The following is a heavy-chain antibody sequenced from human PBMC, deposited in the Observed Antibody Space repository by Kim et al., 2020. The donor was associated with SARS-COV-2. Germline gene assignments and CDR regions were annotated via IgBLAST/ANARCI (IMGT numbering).Heavy chain of an antibody. Sequence: GGSLRLSCAASGFTFSNAWMSWVRQAPGKGLEWVGRIKSKTDGGTTDYAAPVKGRFTIPRDDSKNTLYLQMNSLKTEDTAVYYCTTDHRITIFGVVIIPVGFDYWGQGTLVTVSS. D-gene: IGHD3-3*01. CDR2: IKSKTDGGTT. CDR3: TTDHRITIFGVVIIPVGFDY. J-gene: IGHJ4*02. V-gene: IGHV3-15*01. CDR1: GFTFSNAW.